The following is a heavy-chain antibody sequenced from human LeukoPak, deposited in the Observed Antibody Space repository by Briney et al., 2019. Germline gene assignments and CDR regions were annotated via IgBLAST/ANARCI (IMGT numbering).Heavy chain of an antibody. Sequence: PSETLSLTCNVSGGAISSYYWSWIRQTLEKGLEWIGYMYYSGSTNLNPSLKSRVTISVDTSENQFSLKLNSVTAADTAVYYCARSSGYYYNYYAMDVWGQGTTVIVSS. D-gene: IGHD3-22*01. CDR3: ARSSGYYYNYYAMDV. V-gene: IGHV4-59*08. CDR2: MYYSGST. J-gene: IGHJ6*02. CDR1: GGAISSYY.